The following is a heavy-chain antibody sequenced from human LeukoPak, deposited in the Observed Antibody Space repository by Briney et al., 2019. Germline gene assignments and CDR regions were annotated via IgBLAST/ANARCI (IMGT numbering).Heavy chain of an antibody. Sequence: HPGGSLRLSCAASGFTFSSCWMHWVRQTTGKGLEWVSAIDTAGDTYYPGSVKGRFTISRENAKNSLYLQINSLRAGDTAVYYCARERSGSGYSGIDYWGQGTLVTVSS. CDR3: ARERSGSGYSGIDY. D-gene: IGHD3-22*01. V-gene: IGHV3-13*04. J-gene: IGHJ4*02. CDR1: GFTFSSCW. CDR2: IDTAGDT.